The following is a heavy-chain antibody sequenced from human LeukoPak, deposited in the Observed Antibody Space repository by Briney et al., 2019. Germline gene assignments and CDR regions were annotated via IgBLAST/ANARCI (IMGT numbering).Heavy chain of an antibody. D-gene: IGHD2-15*01. V-gene: IGHV1-18*01. CDR2: ISAYNGNT. CDR3: ARDLLNPYCSGGSCIGWFDP. CDR1: GYTFTSYG. Sequence: GASVKVSCKASGYTFTSYGISWVRQAPGQGLEWVGWISAYNGNTNYAQKLQGRVTMTTDTSTSTAYMELRSLRSDDTAVYYCARDLLNPYCSGGSCIGWFDPWGQGTLVTVSS. J-gene: IGHJ5*02.